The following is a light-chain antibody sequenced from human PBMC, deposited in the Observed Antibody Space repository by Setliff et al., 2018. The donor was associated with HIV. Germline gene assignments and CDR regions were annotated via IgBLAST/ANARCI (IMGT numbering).Light chain of an antibody. V-gene: IGLV2-14*03. J-gene: IGLJ1*01. Sequence: QSALTQPASVSGSPGRSITISCTGTSSDVGGYNYVSWYQQHPGKAPKLMIYDVSNRPSGVSNRFSGSKSGNTASLTISGLQAEDEADYYCSSYTSSSSYVFGTGTKGTVL. CDR2: DVS. CDR3: SSYTSSSSYV. CDR1: SSDVGGYNY.